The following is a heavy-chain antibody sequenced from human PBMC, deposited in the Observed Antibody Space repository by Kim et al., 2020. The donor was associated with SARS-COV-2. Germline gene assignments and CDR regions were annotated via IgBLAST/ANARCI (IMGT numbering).Heavy chain of an antibody. V-gene: IGHV4-34*01. J-gene: IGHJ4*02. CDR3: ARGYGYGSGSAYFDY. D-gene: IGHD3-10*01. Sequence: NPSVKSRVSISRDTSKNQCSLKLNSVTAADTAVYYCARGYGYGSGSAYFDYWGQGALVTVSS.